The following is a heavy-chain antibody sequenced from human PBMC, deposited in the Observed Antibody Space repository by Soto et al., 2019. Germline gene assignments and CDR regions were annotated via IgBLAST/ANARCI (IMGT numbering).Heavy chain of an antibody. V-gene: IGHV3-53*04. J-gene: IGHJ6*03. CDR3: ARSWNYRLYYYYMDV. Sequence: EVQLVESGGGLVQPGGSLRLSCAASGFTVSSNYMSWVRQAPGKGLEWVSVSYSGGSTYYADSVKGRFTISRHNSKNTLYLQMNSLRAEDTAVYYCARSWNYRLYYYYMDVWGKGTTVTVSS. CDR2: SYSGGST. D-gene: IGHD1-7*01. CDR1: GFTVSSNY.